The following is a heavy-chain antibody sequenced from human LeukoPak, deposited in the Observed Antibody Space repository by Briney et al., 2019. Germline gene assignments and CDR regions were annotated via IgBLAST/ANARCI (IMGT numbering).Heavy chain of an antibody. V-gene: IGHV4-4*07. CDR1: GGSISSYY. Sequence: PSETLSLTCTVSGGSISSYYWSWIRQPAGKGLEWIGRIYTSGSTNYNPSLKSRVTTSVDTSKNQFSLKLSSVTAADTAVYYCARDLYYQLPRLYYYMDVWGKGTMVTVSS. D-gene: IGHD2-2*01. CDR3: ARDLYYQLPRLYYYMDV. CDR2: IYTSGST. J-gene: IGHJ6*03.